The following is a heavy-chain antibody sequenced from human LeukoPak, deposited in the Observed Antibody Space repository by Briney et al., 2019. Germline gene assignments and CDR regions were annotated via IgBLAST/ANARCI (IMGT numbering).Heavy chain of an antibody. D-gene: IGHD1-14*01. CDR3: ARDPTGITGTTREAFDI. J-gene: IGHJ3*02. Sequence: SETLSLTCTVSGGSISSYYWSWIRQPPGKGLEWIGYIYYSGSTNYNPSLKSRVTISVDTSKNQFSLKLSSVTAADTAVYYCARDPTGITGTTREAFDIWGQGTMVTVSS. V-gene: IGHV4-59*01. CDR1: GGSISSYY. CDR2: IYYSGST.